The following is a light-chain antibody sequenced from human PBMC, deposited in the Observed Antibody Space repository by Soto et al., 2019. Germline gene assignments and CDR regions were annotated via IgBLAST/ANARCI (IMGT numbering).Light chain of an antibody. Sequence: DIQMTQFPSSVSASVGDRVNITCRASQGISTWLAWYQQKPERAPKSLIYGASRLQSGVPPRFSGSGSETDFTLTISSLQPEDVATYYCQQYNRYPRTFGQGTKVEIK. V-gene: IGKV1D-16*01. J-gene: IGKJ1*01. CDR1: QGISTW. CDR3: QQYNRYPRT. CDR2: GAS.